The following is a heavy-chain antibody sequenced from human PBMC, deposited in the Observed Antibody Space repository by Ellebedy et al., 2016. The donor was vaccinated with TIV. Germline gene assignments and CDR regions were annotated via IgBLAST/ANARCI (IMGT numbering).Heavy chain of an antibody. V-gene: IGHV3-11*01. CDR1: GFTFSGYY. CDR2: ISSSGHSM. J-gene: IGHJ4*02. D-gene: IGHD6-19*01. CDR3: ARDRFSVAGTNFDY. Sequence: GESLKISCVVSGFTFSGYYMSWIRQAPGKGLEWIAYISSSGHSMYYADSVRDRFTISRDNAKNSLYLQMSSLREDDAAVYYCARDRFSVAGTNFDYWGQGTVVTVSS.